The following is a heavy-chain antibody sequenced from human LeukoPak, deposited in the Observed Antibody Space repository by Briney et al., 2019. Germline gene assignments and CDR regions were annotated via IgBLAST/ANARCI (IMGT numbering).Heavy chain of an antibody. D-gene: IGHD2-2*01. V-gene: IGHV1-2*02. J-gene: IGHJ6*03. CDR1: GYTFTGYY. Sequence: ASXKVSCKASGYTFTGYYMHWVRQAPGQGREWMGWINPNSGGTNYAQKFRGRVTMTRDKSISTAYMELSRLRSDDTAVYYCASLDIVVVPAAGYYYMDVWGKGTTVTVSS. CDR3: ASLDIVVVPAAGYYYMDV. CDR2: INPNSGGT.